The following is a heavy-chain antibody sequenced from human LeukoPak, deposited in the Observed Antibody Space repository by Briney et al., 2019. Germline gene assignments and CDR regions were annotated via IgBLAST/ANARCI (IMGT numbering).Heavy chain of an antibody. CDR1: GGSISSYY. CDR2: IYYSGST. Sequence: SETLSLTCTVSGGSISSYYWSWIRQPPGKVLEWIGYIYYSGSTNYNPSLKSRVTISVDTSKNQFSLKWYSVTAADTGLYYCAKNGQRGFSFDPWGQGTLVIVAS. D-gene: IGHD2-8*01. V-gene: IGHV4-59*12. J-gene: IGHJ5*02. CDR3: AKNGQRGFSFDP.